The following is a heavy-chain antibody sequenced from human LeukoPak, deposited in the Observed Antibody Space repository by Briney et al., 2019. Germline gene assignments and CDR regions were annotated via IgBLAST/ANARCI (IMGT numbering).Heavy chain of an antibody. CDR1: GYSFSSYA. D-gene: IGHD6-13*01. J-gene: IGHJ4*02. CDR3: AKRATAGGFDS. CDR2: TSGSGDSA. V-gene: IGHV3-23*01. Sequence: GGTLRISCEATGYSFSSYAMSWVRQAPGEGLEWVSATSGSGDSADYADVVKGRFTISRDNSKSTLYLLMTSLRIDDTALYYCAKRATAGGFDSWGQGTLVTVSS.